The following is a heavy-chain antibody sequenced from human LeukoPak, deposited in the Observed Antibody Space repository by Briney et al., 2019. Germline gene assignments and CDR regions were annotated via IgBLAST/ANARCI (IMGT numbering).Heavy chain of an antibody. D-gene: IGHD3-22*01. CDR1: GGTFSSYA. J-gene: IGHJ4*02. CDR2: IIPIFGTA. Sequence: ASVKVSCKASGGTFSSYAISWVRQAPGQGLEWMGGIIPIFGTANYAQKFQGRVTITADESTSTAYMELSSLRSEDTAVYYCAREARRYYDSSGYPYYFDYWGQGTLVTVSS. V-gene: IGHV1-69*13. CDR3: AREARRYYDSSGYPYYFDY.